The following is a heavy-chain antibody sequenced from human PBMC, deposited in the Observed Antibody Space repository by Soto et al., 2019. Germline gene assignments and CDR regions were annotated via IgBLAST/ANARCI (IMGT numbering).Heavy chain of an antibody. V-gene: IGHV1-58*01. J-gene: IGHJ4*02. CDR2: IVVGSGNT. Sequence: SVKLSCKASGFTFTRSAVQWVRQARGQRLEWIGWIVVGSGNTNYAQKFQERVTITRDMSTSTAYMELSSLRSEDTAVYYCAADTDGYNLDYWGQGTLVTVSS. CDR3: AADTDGYNLDY. CDR1: GFTFTRSA. D-gene: IGHD5-12*01.